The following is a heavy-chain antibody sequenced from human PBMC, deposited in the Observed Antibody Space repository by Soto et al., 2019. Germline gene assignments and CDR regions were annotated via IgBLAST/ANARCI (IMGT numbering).Heavy chain of an antibody. Sequence: ASVKVSCKASGYTFTSYGISWVRQAPGQGLEGMGWISAYNGNTNYAQKLQGRVPMTTDTSTSTAYMELRSLRSDDTAVYYCARYCSSTSCPQYYYYYGMDVWGQGTTVTVSS. CDR2: ISAYNGNT. CDR3: ARYCSSTSCPQYYYYYGMDV. CDR1: GYTFTSYG. D-gene: IGHD2-2*01. J-gene: IGHJ6*02. V-gene: IGHV1-18*01.